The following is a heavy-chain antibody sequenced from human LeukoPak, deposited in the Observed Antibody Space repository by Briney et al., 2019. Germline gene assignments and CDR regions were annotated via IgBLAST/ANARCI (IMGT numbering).Heavy chain of an antibody. CDR2: ISADAGTK. Sequence: GGSLRLSCAASGFTFSSYGMHWVRQAPGKGLEWVAVISADAGTKNYADSVVGRFTISRDNSKNTLFLQMNSLRTEDTAVYYCASGPTYDYWGQGTLVTVSS. V-gene: IGHV3-30*03. CDR3: ASGPTYDY. J-gene: IGHJ4*01. CDR1: GFTFSSYG.